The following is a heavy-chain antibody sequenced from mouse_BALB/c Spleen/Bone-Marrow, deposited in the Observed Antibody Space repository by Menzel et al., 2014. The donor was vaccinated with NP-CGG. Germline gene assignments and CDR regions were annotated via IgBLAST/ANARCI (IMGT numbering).Heavy chain of an antibody. D-gene: IGHD4-1*01. CDR1: GYTFTNYY. V-gene: IGHV1S81*02. J-gene: IGHJ3*01. Sequence: QVQLKQSGAELVEPGASVKLSCKASGYTFTNYYMYWVKQRPGQGLEWIGEINPSNGGPNFNEKFKSKATLTVDKSSSTAYMQLSSLTSEDSAVYYCTRARPGGFAYWGQGTLVTVSA. CDR3: TRARPGGFAY. CDR2: INPSNGGP.